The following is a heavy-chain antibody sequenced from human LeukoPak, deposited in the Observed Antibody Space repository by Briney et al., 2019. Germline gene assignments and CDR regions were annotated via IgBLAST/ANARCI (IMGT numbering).Heavy chain of an antibody. J-gene: IGHJ4*02. Sequence: PAETLSLTCAVSGGSISSDGYSWSRIRQAPGKDRVSLRYIYHSGSTYYNPSLKSRVTISGDRSKNQFSLQLSSVTAADTAVYYCARGPYGAGSNWVDYWGQGTLVTVSS. V-gene: IGHV4-30-2*01. CDR1: GGSISSDGYS. CDR2: IYHSGST. D-gene: IGHD3-10*01. CDR3: ARGPYGAGSNWVDY.